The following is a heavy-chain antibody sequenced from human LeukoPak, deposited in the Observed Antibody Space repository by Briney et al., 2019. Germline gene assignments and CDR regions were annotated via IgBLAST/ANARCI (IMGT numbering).Heavy chain of an antibody. J-gene: IGHJ4*02. CDR1: GFTFSSYG. V-gene: IGHV3-23*01. CDR2: ISASGGST. Sequence: GGSLRLSCAASGFTFSSYGMSWVRQAPGKGLEWVSAISASGGSTYYADSVKGRFTISRDNSKNTLYLQMNSLRAEDTAVYYCAKRSDYGGNWNYFDYWGQGTPVTVSP. CDR3: AKRSDYGGNWNYFDY. D-gene: IGHD4-23*01.